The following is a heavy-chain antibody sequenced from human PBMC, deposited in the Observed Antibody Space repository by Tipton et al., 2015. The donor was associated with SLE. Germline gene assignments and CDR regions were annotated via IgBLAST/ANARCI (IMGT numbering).Heavy chain of an antibody. D-gene: IGHD1-26*01. V-gene: IGHV1-46*01. Sequence: QLVQSGAEVKKPGSSVKVSCKASGYTFTSYYMHWVRQAPGQGLEWMGIINPSGGSTSYAQKFQGRVTMTRDTSTSTVYMELSSLRSEDTAVYYCARDEWELRGWFDPWGQGTLVTVSS. CDR1: GYTFTSYY. CDR2: INPSGGST. J-gene: IGHJ5*02. CDR3: ARDEWELRGWFDP.